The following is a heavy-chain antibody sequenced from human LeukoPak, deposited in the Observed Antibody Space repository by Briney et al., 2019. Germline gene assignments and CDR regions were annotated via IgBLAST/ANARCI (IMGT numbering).Heavy chain of an antibody. D-gene: IGHD3-10*01. J-gene: IGHJ5*02. CDR2: IYPGDSDT. V-gene: IGHV5-51*01. CDR1: GYSFTSYW. CDR3: ARGATGGHVLLWFRELYYPHNWFDP. Sequence: GESLKISCKGSGYSFTSYWIGWVRQMRGKGLEWMGIIYPGDSDTRYSPSFQGQVTISADKSISTAYLQWSSLKASDTAMYYCARGATGGHVLLWFRELYYPHNWFDPWGQGTLVTVSS.